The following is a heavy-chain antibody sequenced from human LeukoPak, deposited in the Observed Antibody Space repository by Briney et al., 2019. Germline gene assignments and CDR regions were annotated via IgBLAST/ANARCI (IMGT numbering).Heavy chain of an antibody. D-gene: IGHD3-3*01. CDR1: GGFFSGYY. Sequence: KSSETLSLTCAVYGGFFSGYYWSWIRQPPGKGLEWIGEINHSGSTNYNPSLKSRVTISVDTSKNQFSLKLSSVTAADTAVYYCARGDFWSGPGSHNWFDPWGQGTLVTVSS. CDR2: INHSGST. J-gene: IGHJ5*02. V-gene: IGHV4-34*01. CDR3: ARGDFWSGPGSHNWFDP.